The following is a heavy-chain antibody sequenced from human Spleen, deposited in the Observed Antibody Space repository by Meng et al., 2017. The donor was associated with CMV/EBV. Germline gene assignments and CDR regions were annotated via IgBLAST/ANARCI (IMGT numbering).Heavy chain of an antibody. V-gene: IGHV3-9*03. CDR1: GFTFDDYA. D-gene: IGHD3-3*01. J-gene: IGHJ4*02. CDR2: FSWNSGSI. Sequence: SLRVSCAASGFTFDDYAMHWVRQDPGKGLEWVSGFSWNSGSIGYADSVKGRFTISRDNAKNSLYLQMNSLRAEDMALYYCAKDSDFWSGLFDYWGQGTLVTVSS. CDR3: AKDSDFWSGLFDY.